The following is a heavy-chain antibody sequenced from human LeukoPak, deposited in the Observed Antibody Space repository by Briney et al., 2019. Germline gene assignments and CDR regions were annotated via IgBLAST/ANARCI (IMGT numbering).Heavy chain of an antibody. V-gene: IGHV3-30*18. CDR2: ISYDGSKQ. D-gene: IGHD3-3*01. CDR1: GFTFSSHD. Sequence: GGSLRLSCAASGFTFSSHDMHWVRQAPGKGLEWVAAISYDGSKQLYADSVKGRFTISRDNSKNTLNLQMNSLRDEDTAVYYCAKDGARYLLAYYFEYWGQGTLVTVSS. CDR3: AKDGARYLLAYYFEY. J-gene: IGHJ4*02.